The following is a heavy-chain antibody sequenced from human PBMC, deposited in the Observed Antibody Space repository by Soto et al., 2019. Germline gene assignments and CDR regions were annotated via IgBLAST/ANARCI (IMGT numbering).Heavy chain of an antibody. J-gene: IGHJ3*01. Sequence: EVQLVESGGGLVQPGGSLRLSCAASGFTFSSYWMHWVRQAPGKGLVWVSRIKYDGGSANYADSVKGRFTISRDNAKNTVYLQMNSLRAEDTAVYYCARGVPGLDGFDVWGQGTMVTVSS. CDR2: IKYDGGSA. V-gene: IGHV3-74*01. CDR3: ARGVPGLDGFDV. CDR1: GFTFSSYW. D-gene: IGHD1-1*01.